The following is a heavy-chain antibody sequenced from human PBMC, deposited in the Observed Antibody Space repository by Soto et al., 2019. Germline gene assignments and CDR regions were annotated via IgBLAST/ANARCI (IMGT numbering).Heavy chain of an antibody. CDR3: ASGVVGATTIDY. Sequence: QVQLQESGPGLVKPSQTLSLTCSVSGGSISSGGYYWSWIRQHPGKGLEWIGYIYYSGSTYYNPSLKSRVTVSVDTSKNQFSLKLNSVTAADTAVYYCASGVVGATTIDYWGQGTLVTVSS. V-gene: IGHV4-31*03. D-gene: IGHD1-26*01. CDR1: GGSISSGGYY. CDR2: IYYSGST. J-gene: IGHJ4*02.